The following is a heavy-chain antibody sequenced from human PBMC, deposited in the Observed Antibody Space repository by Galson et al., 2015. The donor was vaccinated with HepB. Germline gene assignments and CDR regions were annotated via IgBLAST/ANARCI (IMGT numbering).Heavy chain of an antibody. D-gene: IGHD2-2*01. CDR2: ISSSSTYI. V-gene: IGHV3-21*01. J-gene: IGHJ6*02. CDR1: GFTFSSYI. CDR3: ARDGSIGSTSYGMDV. Sequence: SLRLSCAASGFTFSSYIMNWVRQAPGKGLEWVSSISSSSTYIYYADSVKGRFTISRDNAKNSLFLQMNSLRAEDTAVYHCARDGSIGSTSYGMDVWGQGTTVTVSS.